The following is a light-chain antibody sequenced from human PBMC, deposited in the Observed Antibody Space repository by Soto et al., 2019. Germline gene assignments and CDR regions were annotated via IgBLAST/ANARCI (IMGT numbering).Light chain of an antibody. CDR2: EVH. CDR3: ASYTSSSSYV. V-gene: IGLV2-14*01. J-gene: IGLJ1*01. Sequence: QSVLTQPASVSGSPGESITVSCSGSISDIGSHNYVSWYRQYPGEAPRLLIYEVHYRPSGVYSRFSGSKSGNTASLTISGLQAADEADYYCASYTSSSSYVFGTGTKVTVL. CDR1: ISDIGSHNY.